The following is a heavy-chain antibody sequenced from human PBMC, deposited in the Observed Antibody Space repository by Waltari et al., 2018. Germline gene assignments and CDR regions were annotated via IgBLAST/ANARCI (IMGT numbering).Heavy chain of an antibody. CDR1: GGSFSGYY. J-gene: IGHJ4*02. Sequence: QVQLQQWGAGLLKPSETLSLTCAVHGGSFSGYYWSWIRQPPGKGLEWIGEINHSGSTNYNPSLKSRVTISVDTSKNQFSLKLSSVTAADTAVYYCASSYYDILTGYRFDYWGQGTLVTVSS. V-gene: IGHV4-34*01. CDR3: ASSYYDILTGYRFDY. D-gene: IGHD3-9*01. CDR2: INHSGST.